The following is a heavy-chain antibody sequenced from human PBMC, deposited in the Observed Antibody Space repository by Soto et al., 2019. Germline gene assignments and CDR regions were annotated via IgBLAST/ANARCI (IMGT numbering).Heavy chain of an antibody. J-gene: IGHJ4*02. CDR2: ISSSSTI. CDR1: GFTFSSYS. Sequence: PGGSLRLSCAASGFTFSSYSMNWVRQAPGKGLEWVSYISSSSTIYYADSVKGRFTISRDNAKNSVYLQMNSLRAEDTAVYYCARDFMDIVVVLAAMSFPLVYWGEGTLVTVSS. CDR3: ARDFMDIVVVLAAMSFPLVY. V-gene: IGHV3-48*01. D-gene: IGHD2-2*03.